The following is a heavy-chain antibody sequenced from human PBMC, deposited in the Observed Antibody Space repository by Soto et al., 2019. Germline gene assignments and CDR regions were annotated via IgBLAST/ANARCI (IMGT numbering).Heavy chain of an antibody. V-gene: IGHV1-58*01. D-gene: IGHD2-8*01. CDR1: GFTFTSSA. CDR2: IVVGSGNT. CDR3: AAGRYCTNGVCSDYYYYYGMNV. J-gene: IGHJ6*02. Sequence: SVKVSCKASGFTFTSSAVQWVRQARGQRLEWIGWIVVGSGNTNYAQKFQERVTITRDMSTSTAYMELSSLRSEDTAVYYCAAGRYCTNGVCSDYYYYYGMNVWGQGTTVTVSS.